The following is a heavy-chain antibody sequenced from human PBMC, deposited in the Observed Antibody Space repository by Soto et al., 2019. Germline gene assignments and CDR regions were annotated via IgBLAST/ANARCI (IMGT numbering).Heavy chain of an antibody. J-gene: IGHJ4*02. Sequence: GGSLRLSCAASGFTFSSYAMSWVRQAPGKGLEWVSAISGSGGSTYYADSVKGRFTISRDNSKNTLYLQMNSLRAEDTAVYYCARASGYSSGWLHGTTFDYWGQGTLVTVSS. D-gene: IGHD6-19*01. CDR1: GFTFSSYA. CDR3: ARASGYSSGWLHGTTFDY. CDR2: ISGSGGST. V-gene: IGHV3-23*01.